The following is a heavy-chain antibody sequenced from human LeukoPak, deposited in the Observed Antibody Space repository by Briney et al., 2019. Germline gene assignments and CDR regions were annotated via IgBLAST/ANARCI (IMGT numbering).Heavy chain of an antibody. J-gene: IGHJ4*02. V-gene: IGHV1-18*01. CDR1: GDTFTSYG. CDR2: ISAYNGNT. Sequence: ASVTVSFRASGDTFTSYGISGVRQAPGQGLEWMGWISAYNGNTNYAQKLQGRVTMTTDTSTSTAYMELRSLRSDGTAVYYCARDRAGYSYGTFDYWGQGTLVTVSS. CDR3: ARDRAGYSYGTFDY. D-gene: IGHD5-18*01.